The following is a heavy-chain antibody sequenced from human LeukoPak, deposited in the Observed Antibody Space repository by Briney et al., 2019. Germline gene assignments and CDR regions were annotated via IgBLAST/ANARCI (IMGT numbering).Heavy chain of an antibody. Sequence: VGSLRLSCAASGFTFSSYAMSWVRQAPGKGLEWASAISGSGGSTYYADSVKGRFTISRDNSKNTLYLQMNSLRAEDTAVYYCAKDGGWDIVVVVAAFNWGQGTLVTVSS. CDR3: AKDGGWDIVVVVAAFN. CDR2: ISGSGGST. V-gene: IGHV3-23*01. CDR1: GFTFSSYA. J-gene: IGHJ4*02. D-gene: IGHD2-15*01.